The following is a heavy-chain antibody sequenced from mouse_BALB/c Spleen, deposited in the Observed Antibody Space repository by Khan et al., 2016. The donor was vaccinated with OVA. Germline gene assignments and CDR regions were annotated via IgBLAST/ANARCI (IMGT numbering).Heavy chain of an antibody. Sequence: EVQFQESGGGLVQPGGSRKLSCAASGFTFSSYGMHWVRQTPEKGLEWVAYISGDCSTLYYADTLKGRFTISRDNPKNTPFLQMPSLRSEDTAMYYCTRSYYYGYYFDYWGQGTTLTVSS. J-gene: IGHJ2*01. CDR1: GFTFSSYG. CDR3: TRSYYYGYYFDY. V-gene: IGHV5-17*02. CDR2: ISGDCSTL. D-gene: IGHD1-1*01.